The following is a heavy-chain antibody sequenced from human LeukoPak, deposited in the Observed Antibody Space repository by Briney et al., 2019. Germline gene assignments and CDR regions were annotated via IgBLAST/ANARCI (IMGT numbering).Heavy chain of an antibody. CDR2: IYYSGST. D-gene: IGHD1-26*01. V-gene: IGHV4-39*07. J-gene: IGHJ4*02. Sequence: SETLSLTCTVSGGSISSSSYYWGWIRQPPGKGLEWIGSIYYSGSTYYNPSLKSRVTISVDTSKNQFSLKLSSVTAADTAVYYCARDWENGGDYWGQGTLVTVSS. CDR3: ARDWENGGDY. CDR1: GGSISSSSYY.